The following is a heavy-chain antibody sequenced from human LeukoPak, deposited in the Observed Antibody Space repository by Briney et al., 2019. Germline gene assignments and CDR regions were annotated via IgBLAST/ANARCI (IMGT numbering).Heavy chain of an antibody. CDR3: ARGGALEGYELHYFDY. J-gene: IGHJ4*02. CDR2: IYYSGST. V-gene: IGHV4-31*03. Sequence: SQTLSLTCTVSGGSISSGGYYWSWIRQHPGKGLEWIGYIYYSGSTYYNPSLKSRVTISVDTSKNQFSLKLSSATAADTAVYYCARGGALEGYELHYFDYWGQGTLVTVSS. CDR1: GGSISSGGYY. D-gene: IGHD5-12*01.